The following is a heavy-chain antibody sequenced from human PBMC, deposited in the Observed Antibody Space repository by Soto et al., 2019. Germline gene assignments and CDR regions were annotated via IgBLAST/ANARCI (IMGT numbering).Heavy chain of an antibody. CDR1: GYTFTTYG. J-gene: IGHJ6*03. CDR2: ISAYNGDT. CDR3: ARGYSGYDLGGYYYYYMDV. Sequence: ASVKVSCKASGYTFTTYGINWVRRAPGQGLEWMGWISAYNGDTNYAQKLQGRVTMTTDTSTSTAYMELRSLRSEDTAVYYCARGYSGYDLGGYYYYYMDVWGKGTTVTVSS. D-gene: IGHD5-12*01. V-gene: IGHV1-18*01.